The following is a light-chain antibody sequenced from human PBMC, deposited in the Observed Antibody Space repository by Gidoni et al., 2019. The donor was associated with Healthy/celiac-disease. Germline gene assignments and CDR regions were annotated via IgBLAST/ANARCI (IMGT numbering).Light chain of an antibody. V-gene: IGKV1-39*01. CDR1: QSISSY. J-gene: IGKJ1*01. Sequence: DIQMPQSPSSLSASVGDRVTITCQASQSISSYLNWYQQKPGKDPKLLIYAASSLQSGVPSRFSGSGSGTDFTLTISSLQPEDFATYYCQQSYSTPRTFGQGTKVEI. CDR3: QQSYSTPRT. CDR2: AAS.